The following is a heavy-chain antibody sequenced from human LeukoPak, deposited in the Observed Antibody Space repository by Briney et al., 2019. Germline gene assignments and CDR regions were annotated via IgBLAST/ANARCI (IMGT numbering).Heavy chain of an antibody. CDR2: ISSSSSNT. Sequence: GGSLRLSCAASGFTFSSYSMNWVRQAPGKGLEWVSSISSSSSNTYYADSVKGRFTISRDNAKNSLYLQMTSLRAEDTAVYYCARARGSGWDGDYWGQGTLVTVSS. CDR3: ARARGSGWDGDY. CDR1: GFTFSSYS. D-gene: IGHD6-19*01. J-gene: IGHJ4*02. V-gene: IGHV3-21*01.